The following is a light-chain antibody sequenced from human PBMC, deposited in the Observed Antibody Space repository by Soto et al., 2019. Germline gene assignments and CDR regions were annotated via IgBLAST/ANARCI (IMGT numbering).Light chain of an antibody. CDR2: KAS. J-gene: IGKJ1*01. CDR3: QQYSTYPWT. CDR1: QTISTL. V-gene: IGKV1-5*03. Sequence: DIQMTQSPSTLSASVGDRVTINCRASQTISTLLAWYQQRPGKAPNLQIYKASSLESGIQSRYSGSGSGTVFTLTIISLQPDDFATYFCQQYSTYPWTFGQGTKVDIK.